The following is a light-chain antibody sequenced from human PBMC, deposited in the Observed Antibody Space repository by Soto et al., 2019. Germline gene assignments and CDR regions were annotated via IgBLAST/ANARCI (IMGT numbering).Light chain of an antibody. CDR3: QQYGSSGT. J-gene: IGKJ1*01. V-gene: IGKV3-20*01. Sequence: IVSTQSPGTLTYSPGERHTLSCRASQNISSYLIWYQQQPGQAPRLLIYGASTRATGIPDRFSGSGSGTDFTLTIRRMEPEDFAVYYCQQYGSSGTFGQGTKVDI. CDR2: GAS. CDR1: QNISSY.